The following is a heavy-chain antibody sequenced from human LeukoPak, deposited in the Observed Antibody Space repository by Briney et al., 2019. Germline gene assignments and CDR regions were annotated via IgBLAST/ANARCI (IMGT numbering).Heavy chain of an antibody. D-gene: IGHD2-15*01. CDR2: IYPGDSDT. J-gene: IGHJ3*02. V-gene: IGHV5-51*01. Sequence: GESLKISCKGSGYTFTSYWITSVRQMPGKGLEWMGIIYPGDSDTKYSPSFQGQVTISADKSISTAYLQWSSLKASDTAMYYCAGQYIVVVAATTRAFDIWGQGRMVTVSS. CDR1: GYTFTSYW. CDR3: AGQYIVVVAATTRAFDI.